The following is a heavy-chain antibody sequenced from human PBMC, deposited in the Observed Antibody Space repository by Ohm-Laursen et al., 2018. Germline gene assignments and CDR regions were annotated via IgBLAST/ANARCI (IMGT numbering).Heavy chain of an antibody. D-gene: IGHD3-3*01. V-gene: IGHV3-30*18. J-gene: IGHJ4*02. CDR2: ISYDGSNK. CDR3: AKDQIPMYYDFWSGLYDY. CDR1: GFTFSSYG. Sequence: SLRLSCAASGFTFSSYGMHWVRQAPGKGLEWVAVISYDGSNKYYADSVKGRFTISRDNSKNTLYLQMNSLRAEDTAVYYCAKDQIPMYYDFWSGLYDYWGQGTLVTVSS.